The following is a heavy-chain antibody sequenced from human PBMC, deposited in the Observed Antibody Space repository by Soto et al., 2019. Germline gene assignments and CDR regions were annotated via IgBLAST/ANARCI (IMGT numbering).Heavy chain of an antibody. D-gene: IGHD2-15*01. CDR1: GYSFTSYW. V-gene: IGHV5-51*01. CDR2: IYPGDSDT. CDR3: ARTLYCSGGSCYSGRWFHNWFDP. Sequence: PGGSLKISCKGSGYSFTSYWIGWVRQMPGKGLEWMGIIYPGDSDTRYSPSFQGQVTISADKSISTAYLQWSSLKASDTAMYYCARTLYCSGGSCYSGRWFHNWFDPWGQGTLVTVSS. J-gene: IGHJ5*02.